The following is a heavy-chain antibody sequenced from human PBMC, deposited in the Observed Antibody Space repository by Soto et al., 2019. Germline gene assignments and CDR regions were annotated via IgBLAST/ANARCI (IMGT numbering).Heavy chain of an antibody. J-gene: IGHJ6*02. CDR3: ARQAMAAPKYHYRFLDV. Sequence: QVQLVESGGGVVQPGRSLRLSCEASGFTFRDFAVHWIRQAPGRGLEWVTLISSDGSNQYFADSVKGRFTISRDNSNNTLSLHMNSLTSEDTAVYFWARQAMAAPKYHYRFLDVWCRGTMVTVSS. V-gene: IGHV3-30*04. CDR1: GFTFRDFA. D-gene: IGHD2-2*01. CDR2: ISSDGSNQ.